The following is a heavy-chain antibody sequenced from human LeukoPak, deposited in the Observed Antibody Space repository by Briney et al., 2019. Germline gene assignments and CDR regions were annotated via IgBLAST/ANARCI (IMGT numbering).Heavy chain of an antibody. CDR3: ARKVTSGYCSGGICRGYFDY. D-gene: IGHD2-15*01. CDR1: GFTFSSNI. V-gene: IGHV3-21*01. Sequence: GGSLRLSCAASGFTFSSNIMNWVRQAPGKGLEWVSSISSRSSYIYYADSVKGRFTISRDNAKSSLYLQMNSLRAEDTALYYCARKVTSGYCSGGICRGYFDYWGQGTLVTVSS. CDR2: ISSRSSYI. J-gene: IGHJ4*02.